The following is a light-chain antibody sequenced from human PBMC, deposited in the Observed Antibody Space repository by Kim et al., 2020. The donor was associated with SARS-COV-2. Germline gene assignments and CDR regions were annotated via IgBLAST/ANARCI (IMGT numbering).Light chain of an antibody. V-gene: IGKV1-5*03. CDR2: KAS. CDR1: QSISSW. Sequence: RSASVGDRVTITCRASQSISSWLAWYQQKPGKAPKVLISKASTLESGVSSRFSGSGSGTEFTLTISSLQPDDFATYYCQQYKSWYTFGQGTKLEI. CDR3: QQYKSWYT. J-gene: IGKJ2*01.